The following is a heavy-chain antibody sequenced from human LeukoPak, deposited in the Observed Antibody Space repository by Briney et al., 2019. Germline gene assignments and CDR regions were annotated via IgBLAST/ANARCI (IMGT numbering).Heavy chain of an antibody. CDR2: TKQDGSEK. CDR1: GFTFSSYW. Sequence: GGSLRLSCAASGFTFSSYWMSWVRQAPGKGLEWVANTKQDGSEKYYVDSVKGRFTISRDNAKNSLYLQMNSLRAEDTAVYYCAKGGGVVPAARAIDYWGQGTLVTVSS. D-gene: IGHD2-2*01. CDR3: AKGGGVVPAARAIDY. V-gene: IGHV3-7*01. J-gene: IGHJ4*02.